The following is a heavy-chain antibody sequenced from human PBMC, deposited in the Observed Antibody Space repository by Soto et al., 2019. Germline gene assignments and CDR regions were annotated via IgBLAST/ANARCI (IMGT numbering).Heavy chain of an antibody. Sequence: EVQLVESGGGSVQPGGSLRISCVVSGLTCSDYSMVWVRQPPGKGLEWVSYIFVSSSPIYYADSVKGRFTVSRDNSQNSLFLLMNSLRAEDTAVYYCARDKDWAFDYWGQGTLVTVSS. CDR2: IFVSSSPI. J-gene: IGHJ4*02. V-gene: IGHV3-48*04. D-gene: IGHD3-9*01. CDR3: ARDKDWAFDY. CDR1: GLTCSDYS.